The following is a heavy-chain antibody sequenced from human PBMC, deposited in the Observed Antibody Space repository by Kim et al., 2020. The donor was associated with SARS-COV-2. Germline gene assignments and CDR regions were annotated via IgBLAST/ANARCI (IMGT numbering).Heavy chain of an antibody. CDR1: GFTFSSYD. CDR3: AKAGGGRGWYGEYFHH. J-gene: IGHJ1*01. D-gene: IGHD6-19*01. Sequence: GGSLRLSCAASGFTFSSYDMHWVRQAPGKGLEWVAIISYDGSNKYYADSVKGRFTISRDNSKNTLYLQMNNLRAEDTAMYYCAKAGGGRGWYGEYFHHWG. V-gene: IGHV3-30*18. CDR2: ISYDGSNK.